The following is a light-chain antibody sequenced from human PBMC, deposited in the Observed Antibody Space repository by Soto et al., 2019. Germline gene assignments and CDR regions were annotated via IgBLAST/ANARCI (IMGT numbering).Light chain of an antibody. Sequence: QSALTQPASVSGSPAQSITISCTGSSWDVGGSGLVSWYQFHPGKAPKLLIFEGFKRPSGVSNRFSGSKSGSTASLTISGLQTEDEADYYCCSYAGRSTWDVVFGGGTKLTVL. CDR2: EGF. CDR3: CSYAGRSTWDVV. CDR1: SWDVGGSGL. J-gene: IGLJ2*01. V-gene: IGLV2-23*01.